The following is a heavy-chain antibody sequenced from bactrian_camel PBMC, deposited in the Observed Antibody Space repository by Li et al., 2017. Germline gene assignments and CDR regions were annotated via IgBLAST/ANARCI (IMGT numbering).Heavy chain of an antibody. Sequence: HVQLVESGGGSVQAGGSLKLSCVASGVTYNIYCMGWFRQPPGEEREGVAIIDSDGSTGYEDPVKGRFTISRDNAKNTIYLQMNNLKPEDTAVYYCAAEVFPCRSYSDYAEHWGQGTQVTVSS. CDR1: GVTYNIYC. CDR3: AAEVFPCRSYSDYAEH. V-gene: IGHV3S53*01. CDR2: IDSDGST. J-gene: IGHJ4*01. D-gene: IGHD4*01.